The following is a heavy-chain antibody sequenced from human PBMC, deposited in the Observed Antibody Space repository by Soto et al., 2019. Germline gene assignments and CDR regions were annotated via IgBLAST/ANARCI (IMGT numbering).Heavy chain of an antibody. Sequence: PGGSLRLSCAASGFTFSNYGMHWVRQAPGKGLEWVAVISYDGSDKYYADSVKGRFTISRDNSKNTLYLQMNSLRAEDTAVYYCAAAYGSGSYYNVPHDYWGQGTLVTVSS. CDR3: AAAYGSGSYYNVPHDY. CDR1: GFTFSNYG. D-gene: IGHD3-10*01. J-gene: IGHJ4*02. V-gene: IGHV3-30*03. CDR2: ISYDGSDK.